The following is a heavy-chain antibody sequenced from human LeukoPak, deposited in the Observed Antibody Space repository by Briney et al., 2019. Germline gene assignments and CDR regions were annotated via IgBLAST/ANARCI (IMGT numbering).Heavy chain of an antibody. Sequence: GGSLRLSCAASGFTFSAYTMSWVRQAPGKGLEWVSSFTSSSSSIYYADSVKGRFTISRDNAKNSLYLQLNSLRAEDTAVYYCARGWGFYYFDPWGQGTLVTVSS. D-gene: IGHD2/OR15-2a*01. CDR3: ARGWGFYYFDP. CDR2: FTSSSSSI. J-gene: IGHJ4*02. CDR1: GFTFSAYT. V-gene: IGHV3-21*01.